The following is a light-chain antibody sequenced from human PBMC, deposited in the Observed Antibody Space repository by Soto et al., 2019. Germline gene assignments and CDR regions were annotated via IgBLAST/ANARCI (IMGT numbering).Light chain of an antibody. CDR1: QSVSSY. CDR3: QQRSNWPRGT. CDR2: DAS. V-gene: IGKV3-11*01. J-gene: IGKJ1*01. Sequence: EIVLAQSPATLSLSPGERATLSCRASQSVSSYLAWYQQKPGQAPRLLIYDASNRATGIPARFSGSGSGTDSPLTISGLEPEDFAVYYCQQRSNWPRGTFGQGTKVELK.